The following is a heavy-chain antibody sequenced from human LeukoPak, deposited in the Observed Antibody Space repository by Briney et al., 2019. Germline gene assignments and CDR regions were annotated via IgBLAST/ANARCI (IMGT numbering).Heavy chain of an antibody. CDR2: INPSGGGT. J-gene: IGHJ4*02. D-gene: IGHD2-15*01. CDR1: GYSFTSYY. Sequence: ASVKVSCKASGYSFTSYYLHWVRQAPGQGLEWMGLINPSGGGTRYAQKFQGRVTMTRDTSTSTIYMELSRLSSEDTAVYYCARSRAATADCSGGSCYTFDYWGQGTLVAVSS. CDR3: ARSRAATADCSGGSCYTFDY. V-gene: IGHV1-46*01.